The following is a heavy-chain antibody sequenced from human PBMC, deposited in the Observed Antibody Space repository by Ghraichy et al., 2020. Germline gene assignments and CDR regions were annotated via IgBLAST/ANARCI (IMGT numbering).Heavy chain of an antibody. CDR1: EFTFSSCA. CDR3: AKNRGNYNNFDY. J-gene: IGHJ4*02. D-gene: IGHD1-7*01. CDR2: ISSGGVTT. Sequence: GESLNISCAASEFTFSSCAMTWVRQAPGKGLEWVSGISSGGVTTYYADSVKGRFTISRDNSNNTLYLQMNSLRAEDTAIYYCAKNRGNYNNFDYWGQGTLVTVSS. V-gene: IGHV3-23*01.